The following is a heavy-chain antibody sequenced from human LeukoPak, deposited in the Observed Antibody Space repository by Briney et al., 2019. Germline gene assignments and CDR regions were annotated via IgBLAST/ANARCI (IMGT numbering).Heavy chain of an antibody. V-gene: IGHV7-4-1*02. D-gene: IGHD2-2*01. CDR2: INTNTGNP. J-gene: IGHJ5*02. CDR3: ARDPGDDLVVPGDP. CDR1: GYSFIDYA. Sequence: ASVKVSCKASGYSFIDYAINWVRQAPGQGLEWMGWINTNTGNPTYAQGFTGRFVFSLDTSVSTTYLQISSLKAEDTAVYYCARDPGDDLVVPGDPWGQGTLVTVSS.